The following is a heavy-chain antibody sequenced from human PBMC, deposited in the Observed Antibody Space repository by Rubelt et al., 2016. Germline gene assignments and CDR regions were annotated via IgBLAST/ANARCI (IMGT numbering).Heavy chain of an antibody. V-gene: IGHV1-46*01. CDR2: INPSGGST. D-gene: IGHD3-10*01. J-gene: IGHJ4*02. CDR3: ARVGYYHDSGSYGD. Sequence: QVQLVQSGAEVKKPGASVKVSCKASGYTFTSYYMHWVRQAPGQGLEWMGIINPSGGSTTYAQKFQGRVTMTRDTSTSTVYMDLSSLRCADTAVYDCARVGYYHDSGSYGDWGQGTLVTVSS. CDR1: GYTFTSYY.